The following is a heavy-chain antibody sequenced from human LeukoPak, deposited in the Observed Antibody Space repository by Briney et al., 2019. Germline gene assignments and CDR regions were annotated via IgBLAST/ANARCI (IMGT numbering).Heavy chain of an antibody. CDR2: ISSSAGST. D-gene: IGHD3-22*01. J-gene: IGHJ4*02. Sequence: ASVKVSCKASGYTFTSFFIHWVRQAPGQGLEWMGLISSSAGSTTYSQKFRNRVTMTRDTSTGTVYMELSSLRSEDTAMFYCARPYFYDSSGAPSPFDYWGQGTLVTVSS. V-gene: IGHV1-46*01. CDR3: ARPYFYDSSGAPSPFDY. CDR1: GYTFTSFF.